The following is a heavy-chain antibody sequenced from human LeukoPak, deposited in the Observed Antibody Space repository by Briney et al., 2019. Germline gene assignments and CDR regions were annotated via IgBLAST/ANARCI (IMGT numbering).Heavy chain of an antibody. D-gene: IGHD3-22*01. J-gene: IGHJ4*02. CDR2: IYYSGST. CDR1: GGSISSSSYY. V-gene: IGHV4-39*01. CDR3: ARTKTYYYDSSGYYYFDY. Sequence: SEALSLTCTVSGGSISSSSYYWGWIRQPPGKGLEWIGSIYYSGSTSYNPSLKSRVTISVDTSKNQFFLKLSSVTAADTAVYYCARTKTYYYDSSGYYYFDYWGQGTLVTVSS.